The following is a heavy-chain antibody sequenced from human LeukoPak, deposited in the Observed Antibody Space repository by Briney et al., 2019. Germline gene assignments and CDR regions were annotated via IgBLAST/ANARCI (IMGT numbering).Heavy chain of an antibody. D-gene: IGHD2-21*01. CDR1: DGSITNYY. CDR3: ARESRVVIGGGYHVDS. CDR2: LYIGRGM. Sequence: SETLSLTCFVSDGSITNYYWSWIRQPAGKGLEWIGRLYIGRGMEYNPSLKSRVTMSVDRANMQFSLRLTSVTAADTAVYCARESRVVIGGGYHVDSWGPGTLITVSS. V-gene: IGHV4-4*07. J-gene: IGHJ4*02.